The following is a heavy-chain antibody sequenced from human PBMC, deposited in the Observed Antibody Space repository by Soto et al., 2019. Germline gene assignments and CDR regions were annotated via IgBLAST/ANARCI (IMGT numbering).Heavy chain of an antibody. J-gene: IGHJ4*02. CDR3: ARDPGSWYFDS. Sequence: PSETLSLTCTVSGGTISSYCWSWIRQPPGKGLELIGYVYYSGSTNYNPSLRSRVNISVDTSKNQLSLKMSSVTAADTAVYYCARDPGSWYFDSWGQGILVTSPQ. CDR1: GGTISSYC. V-gene: IGHV4-59*01. D-gene: IGHD3-10*01. CDR2: VYYSGST.